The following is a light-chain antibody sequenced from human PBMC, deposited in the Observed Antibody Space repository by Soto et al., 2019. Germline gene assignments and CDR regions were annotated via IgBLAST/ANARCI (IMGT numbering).Light chain of an antibody. V-gene: IGLV1-47*01. CDR2: SNS. J-gene: IGLJ2*01. CDR1: SSNIGSNS. Sequence: QSVLTQPPSASGTPGQRVTISCSGSSSNIGSNSVHWYQQLPGTAPKLLIYSNSQRPSRVPERISGSKSGTSASLAISGLRSEDEADYYCAAWDDSLSGVVFGGGTKLTVL. CDR3: AAWDDSLSGVV.